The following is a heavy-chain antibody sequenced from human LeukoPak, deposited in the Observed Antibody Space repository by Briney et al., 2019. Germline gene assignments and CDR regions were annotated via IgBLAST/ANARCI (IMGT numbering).Heavy chain of an antibody. CDR1: SYTFTRYG. CDR2: ISGYSGNT. D-gene: IGHD1-26*01. J-gene: IGHJ4*02. Sequence: GASVKVSCKASSYTFTRYGISWVRQAPGQGLEWMGWISGYSGNTNYAQKFQGRVSMTADTSTSTAYMELRSLRSDDTAVYYCARGGRGTYYYFDLWGQGTLVTVSS. V-gene: IGHV1-18*01. CDR3: ARGGRGTYYYFDL.